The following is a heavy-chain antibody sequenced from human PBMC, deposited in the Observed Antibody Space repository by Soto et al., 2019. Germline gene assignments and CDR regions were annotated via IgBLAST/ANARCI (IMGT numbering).Heavy chain of an antibody. CDR1: GGSISSYY. V-gene: IGHV4-59*01. CDR3: ARVGCSSTSCYDNYYYYYMDV. Sequence: SETLSLTCTVSGGSISSYYWSWIRQPPGKGLEWIGYIYYSGSTNYNPSLKSRVTISVDTSKNQFSLKLSSVTAADTAVYYCARVGCSSTSCYDNYYYYYMDVWGKGTTVTVSS. J-gene: IGHJ6*03. D-gene: IGHD2-2*01. CDR2: IYYSGST.